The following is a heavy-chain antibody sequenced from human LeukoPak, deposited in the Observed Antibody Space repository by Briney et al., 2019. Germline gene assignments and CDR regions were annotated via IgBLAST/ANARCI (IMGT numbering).Heavy chain of an antibody. CDR1: GFTFTSYS. D-gene: IGHD6-13*01. V-gene: IGHV3-7*01. Sequence: GGSLRLSCAASGFTFTSYSMSWLRQAPGKGLEWVANINQDGSEEYYVDSVKGRFSTSRDNTKNSLFLQMNSLRGDDTAVYYCARDRVWTVLYWGQGTLVTVSS. J-gene: IGHJ4*02. CDR3: ARDRVWTVLY. CDR2: INQDGSEE.